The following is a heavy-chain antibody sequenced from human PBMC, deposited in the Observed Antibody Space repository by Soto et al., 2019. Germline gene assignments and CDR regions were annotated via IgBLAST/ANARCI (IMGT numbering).Heavy chain of an antibody. CDR3: ARPHCSSTSCYYYGMDV. V-gene: IGHV3-21*01. Sequence: PGGSLRLSCAASGFTFISYSMNWVRQAPGKGLEWVSSISSSSSYIYYADSVKGRFTISRDNAKNSLYLQMNSLRAEDTAVYYCARPHCSSTSCYYYGMDVWGQGTTVTVSS. CDR1: GFTFISYS. D-gene: IGHD2-2*01. J-gene: IGHJ6*02. CDR2: ISSSSSYI.